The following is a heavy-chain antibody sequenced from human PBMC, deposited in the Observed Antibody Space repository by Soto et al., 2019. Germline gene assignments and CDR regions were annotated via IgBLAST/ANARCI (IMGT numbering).Heavy chain of an antibody. CDR1: GFTFSSYA. Sequence: EVQLLESGGGLVQPGGSLRLSCAASGFTFSSYAMSWVRQAPGKGLEWVSVISGSGGSTYCADSVKGRFTISRDNSKNTLYLQMNSLRAEDTAVYYCATLKAPYSSSWYHFDYWGQGTLVTVSS. CDR3: ATLKAPYSSSWYHFDY. D-gene: IGHD6-13*01. CDR2: ISGSGGST. J-gene: IGHJ4*02. V-gene: IGHV3-23*01.